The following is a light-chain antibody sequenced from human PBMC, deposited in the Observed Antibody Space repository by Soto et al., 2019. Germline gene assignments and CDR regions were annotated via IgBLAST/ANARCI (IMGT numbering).Light chain of an antibody. V-gene: IGLV1-40*01. CDR2: GNT. CDR3: SLTYV. J-gene: IGLJ1*01. CDR1: SSNIGAGYD. Sequence: QSALTQPPSVSGAPGQRVTISCTGSSSNIGAGYDVHWYQQLPGTAPKLLIYGNTNRPSGVPDRFSGSKSGTSASLAITGLQAEDEADYDSSLTYVFGTGTKLTVL.